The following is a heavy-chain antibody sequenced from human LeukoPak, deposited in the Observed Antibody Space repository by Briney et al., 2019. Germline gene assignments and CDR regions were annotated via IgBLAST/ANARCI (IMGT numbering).Heavy chain of an antibody. V-gene: IGHV1-46*01. CDR2: INPSGGST. Sequence: ASVKVSCKASGYTFINHYIHWVRQAPGQGLEWMGIINPSGGSTTYPQKFQGRVTMTRDMSTSTVYMDLSRLRSDDTAVYYCARGADSGSYYSDYWGQGTLVTVSS. J-gene: IGHJ4*02. CDR3: ARGADSGSYYSDY. D-gene: IGHD1-26*01. CDR1: GYTFINHY.